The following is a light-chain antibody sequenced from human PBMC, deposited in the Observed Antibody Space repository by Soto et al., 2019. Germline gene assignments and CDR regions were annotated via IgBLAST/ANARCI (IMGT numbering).Light chain of an antibody. J-gene: IGLJ3*02. Sequence: QSVLTQPASVSGSPGQSITISCTGTRSDVGGFDYVSWYQQHPGEAPKLIIYEVTHRPSGVSNRFSGSKSGNTASLTISGLQAEDEAEYYCAAWDDTLSSEVFGGGTKLTVL. V-gene: IGLV2-14*01. CDR3: AAWDDTLSSEV. CDR1: RSDVGGFDY. CDR2: EVT.